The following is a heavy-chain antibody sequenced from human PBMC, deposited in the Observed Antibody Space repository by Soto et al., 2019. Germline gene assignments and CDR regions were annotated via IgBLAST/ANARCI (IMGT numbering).Heavy chain of an antibody. J-gene: IGHJ6*02. D-gene: IGHD6-6*01. Sequence: QVQLVQSGAEVKKPGSSVMVSCKASGGTFSSYAISWVRQAPGRGLEWMGGIIPIFGTANYAQKFQVRVTITADTSTSTAYMELSSLRSEDTAVYYCASRAARPVGMDVWGQGTTVTVSS. CDR2: IIPIFGTA. V-gene: IGHV1-69*06. CDR3: ASRAARPVGMDV. CDR1: GGTFSSYA.